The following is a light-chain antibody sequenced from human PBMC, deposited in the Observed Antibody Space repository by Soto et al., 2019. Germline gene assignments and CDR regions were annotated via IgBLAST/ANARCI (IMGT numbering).Light chain of an antibody. CDR3: QQYYSYPVT. Sequence: DIQMTQSPSTLSASVGDRVTITCRASQRISFWLAWYQQKPGKAPKLLVQRASSLERGVPSRFSGSGSGTEFTLTISSLQPDDFATYYCQQYYSYPVTFGGGTKVDVK. J-gene: IGKJ4*01. CDR1: QRISFW. V-gene: IGKV1-5*03. CDR2: RAS.